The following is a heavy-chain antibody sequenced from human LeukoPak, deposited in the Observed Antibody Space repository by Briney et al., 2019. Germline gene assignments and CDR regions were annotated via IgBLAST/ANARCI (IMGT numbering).Heavy chain of an antibody. V-gene: IGHV3-30-3*01. CDR1: GFIFSNYA. CDR2: ISYDGSNK. J-gene: IGHJ4*02. D-gene: IGHD3-22*01. Sequence: PGGSLRLSCAASGFIFSNYAMHWVRQAPGKGLEWVAVISYDGSNKNYADSVKGRFTISRDNPKNTLYLQMNSLRAEDTAVYYCARVGDYYDSRGYFDYWGQGTLVTVSS. CDR3: ARVGDYYDSRGYFDY.